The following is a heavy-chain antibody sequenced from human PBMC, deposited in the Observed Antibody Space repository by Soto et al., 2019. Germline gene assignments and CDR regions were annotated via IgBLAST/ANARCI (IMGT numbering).Heavy chain of an antibody. CDR1: EVTFHIYA. CDR2: ISSSSGATI. CDR3: AQMDTMTTSAFHI. J-gene: IGHJ3*02. Sequence: VQLWASGGGLVQPGGTLRLSCTASEVTFHIYAMNWVRQAPGKGLEWVSAISSSSGATIYYADSVKGRFTISRDNSKNTQFLQMNNLRDDNTAMYYCAQMDTMTTSAFHIWGRGTIVPVSS. D-gene: IGHD5-12*01. V-gene: IGHV3-23*01.